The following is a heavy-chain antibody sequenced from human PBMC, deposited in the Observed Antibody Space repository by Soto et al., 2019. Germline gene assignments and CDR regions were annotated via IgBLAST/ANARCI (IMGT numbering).Heavy chain of an antibody. Sequence: QVQLVESGGGVVQPGRSPRLSCAASGFTFSSYPMHWVRQAPGKGLEWVAVISYGGSDKYYADAVKGRFTISRDNSKNTLYLQMNSPRADDTALYYCARDRSPWLVAGDSYDIWGQGTMVTVSS. CDR2: ISYGGSDK. CDR1: GFTFSSYP. D-gene: IGHD6-19*01. CDR3: ARDRSPWLVAGDSYDI. J-gene: IGHJ3*02. V-gene: IGHV3-30-3*01.